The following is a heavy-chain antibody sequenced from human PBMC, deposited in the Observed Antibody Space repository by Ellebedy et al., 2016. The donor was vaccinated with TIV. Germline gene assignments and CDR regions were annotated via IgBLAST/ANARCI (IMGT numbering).Heavy chain of an antibody. V-gene: IGHV3-7*01. J-gene: IGHJ4*02. Sequence: GGSLRLSXAASGFSFSTYWMSWIRQAPGKGLEWVANINEDGSETNYVASVKGRFTISRDNAKFSLFLQMDSLRPEDTALYFCAREYSSAWHYWGQGSLVTVSS. CDR1: GFSFSTYW. CDR2: INEDGSET. CDR3: AREYSSAWHY. D-gene: IGHD6-19*01.